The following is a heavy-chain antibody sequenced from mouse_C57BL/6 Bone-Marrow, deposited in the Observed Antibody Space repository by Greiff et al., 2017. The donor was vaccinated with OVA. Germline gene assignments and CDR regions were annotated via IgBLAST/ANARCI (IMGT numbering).Heavy chain of an antibody. Sequence: EVQLVESGGDLVKPGGSLKLSCAASGFTFSSYGMSWVRQTPDKRLEWVATISSGGSYTYYPDSVKGRFTISRDNAKNTLYLQMSSLKSEDTAMYYCARPYGSSYDWYFDVWGTRTTVTVSS. D-gene: IGHD1-1*01. CDR2: ISSGGSYT. CDR3: ARPYGSSYDWYFDV. CDR1: GFTFSSYG. J-gene: IGHJ1*03. V-gene: IGHV5-6*01.